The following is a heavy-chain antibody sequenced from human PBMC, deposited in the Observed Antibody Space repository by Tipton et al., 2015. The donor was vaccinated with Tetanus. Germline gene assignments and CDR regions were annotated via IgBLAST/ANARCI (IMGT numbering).Heavy chain of an antibody. Sequence: TLSLTCNVSGGSVSSRTYYWTWIRQSPGKGLEWIGYIYYTGSTNYNPSLKSRVTVSVDKSKNQLSLKLRSVTAADTAVYYCARRAGTSRFDYWGQGTLVTVSS. CDR3: ARRAGTSRFDY. CDR1: GGSVSSRTYY. CDR2: IYYTGST. D-gene: IGHD1-1*01. V-gene: IGHV4-61*01. J-gene: IGHJ4*02.